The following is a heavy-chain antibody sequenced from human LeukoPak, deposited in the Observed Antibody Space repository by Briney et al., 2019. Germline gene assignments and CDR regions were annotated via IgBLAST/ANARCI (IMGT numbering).Heavy chain of an antibody. J-gene: IGHJ1*01. V-gene: IGHV1-24*01. D-gene: IGHD2-15*01. CDR3: ARDSSDIRSLIAH. CDR1: GYTLTELS. Sequence: GASVKVSCKVSGYTLTELSMHWVRQAPGKGLEWMGGFDPEDGETIYAQKFQGRVTITADESASTAYMELSSLRSEDTAVYYCARDSSDIRSLIAHWGQGTLVTVSS. CDR2: FDPEDGET.